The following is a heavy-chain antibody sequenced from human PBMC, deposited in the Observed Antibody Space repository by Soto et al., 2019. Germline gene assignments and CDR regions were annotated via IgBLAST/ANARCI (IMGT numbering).Heavy chain of an antibody. J-gene: IGHJ5*02. CDR3: ARYYYDSSGYYYGWFDP. V-gene: IGHV4-59*01. CDR1: GDSISTYY. Sequence: SETLSLTGTVSGDSISTYYWSWIRQPPGKGLEWIAYIYYTGNTYYNPSLKSRVTISMDTSKNQFSLKLSSVPAADTAVYYCARYYYDSSGYYYGWFDPWGQGTLVTVSS. D-gene: IGHD3-22*01. CDR2: IYYTGNT.